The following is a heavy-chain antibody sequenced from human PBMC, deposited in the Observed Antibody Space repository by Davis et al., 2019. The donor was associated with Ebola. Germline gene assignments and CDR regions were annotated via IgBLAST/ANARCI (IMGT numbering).Heavy chain of an antibody. V-gene: IGHV4-59*01. CDR3: ARHGGGDLPFDY. Sequence: MPSETLSLTCTVSGGSISSYYWSWTRQPPGKGLEWTGYIYYSRSTNYNPSLKSRVTISVDTSKNQFSLKLSSVTAAETAVYYCARHGGGDLPFDYWGQGTLVTVSS. D-gene: IGHD2-21*02. J-gene: IGHJ4*02. CDR1: GGSISSYY. CDR2: IYYSRST.